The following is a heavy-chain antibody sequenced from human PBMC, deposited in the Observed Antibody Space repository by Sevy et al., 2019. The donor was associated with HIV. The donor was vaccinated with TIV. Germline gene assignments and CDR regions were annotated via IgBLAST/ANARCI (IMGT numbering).Heavy chain of an antibody. Sequence: GGSLRLSCAASGFTFSDYYMSWIRQAPGKGLEWVSYISSSGSTIYYADSVKGRLTISRDNAKNSLYLQMNSLRAEDTAVYYCARDLTYYYDSSGRNWFDPWGQGTLVTVSS. D-gene: IGHD3-22*01. J-gene: IGHJ5*02. CDR2: ISSSGSTI. CDR3: ARDLTYYYDSSGRNWFDP. V-gene: IGHV3-11*01. CDR1: GFTFSDYY.